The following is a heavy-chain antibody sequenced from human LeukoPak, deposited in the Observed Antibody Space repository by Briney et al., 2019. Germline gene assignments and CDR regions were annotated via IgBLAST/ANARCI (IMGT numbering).Heavy chain of an antibody. J-gene: IGHJ4*03. CDR3: AKTFPYSTTWYGFCAY. V-gene: IGHV3-23*01. CDR1: GFPFRNNV. D-gene: IGHD6-13*01. CDR2: IRGSGDT. Sequence: QAGGSLRLTCAASGFPFRNNVMTWVRQAPGRGLDWLAAIRGSGDTYYADSVKGRFTISRDNSKNMLYLQMNSLRAEDTAVYYCAKTFPYSTTWYGFCAYWGKGAMVTVSS.